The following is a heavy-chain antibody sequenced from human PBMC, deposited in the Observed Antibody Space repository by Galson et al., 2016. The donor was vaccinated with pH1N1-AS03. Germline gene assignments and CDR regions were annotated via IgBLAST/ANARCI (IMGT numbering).Heavy chain of an antibody. J-gene: IGHJ4*02. V-gene: IGHV3-7*03. CDR1: GLEFSYFW. CDR2: IKQDGSET. D-gene: IGHD3-16*01. Sequence: SLRLSCAASGLEFSYFWMTWVRQAPGKGPEWVANIKQDGSETHYVDSMKGRFTISRDSAKNSLYLQMNSLRVEDTAMYYCARGEMIGDDSWGQGTLVTVSS. CDR3: ARGEMIGDDS.